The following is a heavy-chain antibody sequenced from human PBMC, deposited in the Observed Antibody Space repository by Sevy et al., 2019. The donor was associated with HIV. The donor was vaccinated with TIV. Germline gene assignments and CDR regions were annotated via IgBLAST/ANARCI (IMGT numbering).Heavy chain of an antibody. CDR3: ARLTTMPTSDDYGMDV. V-gene: IGHV1-2*02. D-gene: IGHD4-17*01. CDR2: INPNNAGT. J-gene: IGHJ6*02. CDR1: RYTFTDYY. Sequence: ASLKVSCKAARYTFTDYYVHWVRQGPGQGLEWMGWINPNNAGTKYAQRFQGRVTMTRDTSINTAYMELGSLTSDDTAVYYCARLTTMPTSDDYGMDVWGQGTTVTVSS.